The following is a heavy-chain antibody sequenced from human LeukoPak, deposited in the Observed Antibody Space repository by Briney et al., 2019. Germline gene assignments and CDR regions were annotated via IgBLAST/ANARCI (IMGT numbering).Heavy chain of an antibody. CDR1: GSPFSSIS. V-gene: IGHV3-21*01. CDR3: ASTFGADAFDT. J-gene: IGHJ3*02. D-gene: IGHD2/OR15-2a*01. Sequence: PGGSLGSSGAAPGSPFSSISMNWVGKVPGKGLEWVSSISSSSSYIYYADSVKGRFTISRDNAKNSLYLQMNSLRAEDTAVYYCASTFGADAFDTWGQGTMVTVSS. CDR2: ISSSSSYI.